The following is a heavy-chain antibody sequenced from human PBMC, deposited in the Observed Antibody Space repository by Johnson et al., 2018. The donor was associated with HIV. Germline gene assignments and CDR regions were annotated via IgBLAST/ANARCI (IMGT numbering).Heavy chain of an antibody. V-gene: IGHV3-66*02. J-gene: IGHJ3*01. CDR3: SRERGIRGGFDF. D-gene: IGHD3-10*01. Sequence: VQLVESGGGLVQPGGSLRLSCAASGLTVSSNYMSWVRQAPGKGLEWVSVIYSGGSTYIADFVKGRFTICRDNTKNTLYLQMNSLRAEDTAVYYCSRERGIRGGFDFWGQGTRVSVSS. CDR2: IYSGGST. CDR1: GLTVSSNY.